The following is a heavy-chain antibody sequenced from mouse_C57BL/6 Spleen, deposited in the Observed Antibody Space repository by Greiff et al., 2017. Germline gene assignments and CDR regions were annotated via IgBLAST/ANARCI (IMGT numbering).Heavy chain of an antibody. D-gene: IGHD1-1*01. CDR3: ATGGSSRAMEY. CDR1: GFNFTDYY. CDR2: IDPEDGGT. J-gene: IGHJ4*01. Sequence: EVQLQQPGAELVRPGASVKLSCTASGFNFTDYYMHWVKQRPEQGLEWIGRIDPEDGGTEYAPNFQGKATMTADTSSNTAYLQLSSLTSEDTAVYYCATGGSSRAMEYWGQGTLVTVSA. V-gene: IGHV14-1*01.